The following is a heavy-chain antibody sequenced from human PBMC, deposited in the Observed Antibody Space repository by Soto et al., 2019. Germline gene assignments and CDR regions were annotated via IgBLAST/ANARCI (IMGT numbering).Heavy chain of an antibody. Sequence: PSETLYLTCTVSGGSISSGDYYWSWIRQPPGKGLEWIGYIYYSGSTYYNPSLKSRVTISVDTSKNQFSLKLSSVTAADTAVYYCARELVIGDNWFDPWGQGTLVTVSS. CDR3: ARELVIGDNWFDP. CDR1: GGSISSGDYY. V-gene: IGHV4-30-4*01. J-gene: IGHJ5*02. CDR2: IYYSGST. D-gene: IGHD2-21*01.